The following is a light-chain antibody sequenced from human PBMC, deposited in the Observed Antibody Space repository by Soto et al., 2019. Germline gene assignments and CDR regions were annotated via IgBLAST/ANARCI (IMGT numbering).Light chain of an antibody. Sequence: QSALTQPASVSGSPGQSITISCSGTTSDVGIYNLVSWYQQHPGKAPKLVIYEVDTRPSGVSNRFPGSRSGNTDSLTISGLQSEDEADYYCSSYAGSRWVFGGGTKLTVL. CDR1: TSDVGIYNL. CDR2: EVD. CDR3: SSYAGSRWV. V-gene: IGLV2-23*02. J-gene: IGLJ3*02.